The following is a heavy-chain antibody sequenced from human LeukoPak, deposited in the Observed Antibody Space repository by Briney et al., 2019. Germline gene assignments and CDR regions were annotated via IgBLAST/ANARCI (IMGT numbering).Heavy chain of an antibody. Sequence: SETLSLTCTVSGGSISSGAYYWSWIRQHPGKGLEWIGFIDYSGGTYYNPSLKSRINISVDTSKNQFSLRLSSVTAADTAVYYCARVPPARTFDIWGQGTMVTVSS. CDR3: ARVPPARTFDI. CDR1: GGSISSGAYY. CDR2: IDYSGGT. J-gene: IGHJ3*02. V-gene: IGHV4-31*03.